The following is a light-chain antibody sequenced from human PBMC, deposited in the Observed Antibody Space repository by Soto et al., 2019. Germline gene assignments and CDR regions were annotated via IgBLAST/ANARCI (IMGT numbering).Light chain of an antibody. CDR2: GTS. J-gene: IGKJ2*01. V-gene: IGKV1-39*01. CDR3: QQSYTFPYN. Sequence: DIQMTQSPSSLSAPVGDRVTITCRASQSMATYFNWYQQKPEKAPRLLIYGTSSLQSGVPSRFSGSGSGTDFTLSISSLQPEDFATYYCQQSYTFPYNFGQGTKLEMK. CDR1: QSMATY.